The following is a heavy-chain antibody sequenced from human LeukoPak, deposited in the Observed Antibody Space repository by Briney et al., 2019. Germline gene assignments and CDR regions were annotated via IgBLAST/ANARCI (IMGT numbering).Heavy chain of an antibody. D-gene: IGHD6-13*01. J-gene: IGHJ4*02. Sequence: GESLKISCKGSGYRFTSYWIAWVRQMPGEGLAWMGIIRPSDSDTRYSPSFQGQVTISADKSINTAYLQWSSLKASDTAMYYCARHRYSSSWTDFDSWGQGTLVTVSS. V-gene: IGHV5-51*01. CDR2: IRPSDSDT. CDR3: ARHRYSSSWTDFDS. CDR1: GYRFTSYW.